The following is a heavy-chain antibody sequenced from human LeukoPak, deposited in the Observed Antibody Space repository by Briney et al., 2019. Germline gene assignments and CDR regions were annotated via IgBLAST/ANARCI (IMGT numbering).Heavy chain of an antibody. V-gene: IGHV1-69*05. Sequence: SVKVSCKASGGTFSSYAISWVRQAPGQGLEWMGGIIPIFGTANYAQKFQGRVTITTDVSTSTAYMELSSLRSEDTAVYYCARVREYQLLSDYYYMDVWGKGTTVTVSS. D-gene: IGHD2-2*01. CDR2: IIPIFGTA. J-gene: IGHJ6*03. CDR1: GGTFSSYA. CDR3: ARVREYQLLSDYYYMDV.